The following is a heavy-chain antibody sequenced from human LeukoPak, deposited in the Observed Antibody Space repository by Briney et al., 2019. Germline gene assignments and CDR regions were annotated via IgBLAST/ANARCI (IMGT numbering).Heavy chain of an antibody. J-gene: IGHJ6*02. CDR2: IVVGSGNT. V-gene: IGHV1-58*02. CDR1: GFTFTSSA. CDR3: AADRADCSGGSCYYYYYGMDV. Sequence: GASVKVSCKASGFTFTSSAMQWVRQARGQRLEWIGWIVVGSGNTNYAQKFQERVTITRDMSTSTAYMELSSLRSEDTAVYYCAADRADCSGGSCYYYYYGMDVWGQGTTVTVSS. D-gene: IGHD2-15*01.